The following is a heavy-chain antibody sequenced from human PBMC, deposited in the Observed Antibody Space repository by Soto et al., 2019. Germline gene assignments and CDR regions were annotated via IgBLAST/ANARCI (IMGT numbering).Heavy chain of an antibody. J-gene: IGHJ4*02. CDR1: GFTFSGSA. CDR2: IRSKANSYAT. D-gene: IGHD6-6*01. V-gene: IGHV3-73*01. CDR3: TRHGGSISSKAGFDY. Sequence: GGSLRLSCAASGFTFSGSAMHWVRQASGKGLEWVGRIRSKANSYATAYAASVKVRLTISRDDSKNTAYLQMNSLKTEDTAVYYCTRHGGSISSKAGFDYWGQGTLVTVSS.